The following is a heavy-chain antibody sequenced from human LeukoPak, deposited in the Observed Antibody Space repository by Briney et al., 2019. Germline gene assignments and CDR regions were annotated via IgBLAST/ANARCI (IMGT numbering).Heavy chain of an antibody. Sequence: GGSLRLSCAASGFAFSTYAMTWVRQAPEKGLQWVSTISTSGRATYYADSVEGRFTISRDNSKNTLYLQMNSLRADDTAVYYCAKARGASVYEQFDYWGQGTQVTVSP. V-gene: IGHV3-23*01. CDR2: ISTSGRAT. CDR1: GFAFSTYA. CDR3: AKARGASVYEQFDY. D-gene: IGHD5/OR15-5a*01. J-gene: IGHJ4*02.